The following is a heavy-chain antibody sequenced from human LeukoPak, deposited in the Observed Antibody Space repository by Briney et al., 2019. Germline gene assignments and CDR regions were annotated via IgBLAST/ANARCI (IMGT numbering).Heavy chain of an antibody. D-gene: IGHD1-26*01. CDR3: ARHEWELLFPAFDI. J-gene: IGHJ3*02. Sequence: SQTLSLTCTVSGGSISSSSYYWGWIRQPPGKGLEWIGSIYYSGSTYYNPSLKSRVTISVDTSKNQFSLKLSSVTAADTAVYYCARHEWELLFPAFDIWGQGTMVTVSS. CDR2: IYYSGST. CDR1: GGSISSSSYY. V-gene: IGHV4-39*01.